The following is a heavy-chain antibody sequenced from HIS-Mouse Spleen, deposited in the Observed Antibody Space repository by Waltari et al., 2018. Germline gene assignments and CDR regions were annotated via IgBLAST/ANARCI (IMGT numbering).Heavy chain of an antibody. CDR1: GSPFSSYS. CDR2: ISSSSSYI. CDR3: ARATKLGMGAFDI. V-gene: IGHV3-21*01. D-gene: IGHD7-27*01. Sequence: EVQLVESGGGLVKPGGSLRLSCAVSGSPFSSYSKNWIRQAPGKGLEWVSSISSSSSYIYYADSVKGRFTISRDNAKNSLYLQMNSLRAEDTAVYYCARATKLGMGAFDIWGQGTMVTVSS. J-gene: IGHJ3*02.